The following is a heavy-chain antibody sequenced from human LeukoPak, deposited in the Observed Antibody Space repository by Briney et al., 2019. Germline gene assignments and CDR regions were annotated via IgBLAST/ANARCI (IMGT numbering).Heavy chain of an antibody. CDR1: GFTFSSYG. CDR2: ISYDGSNK. J-gene: IGHJ6*04. V-gene: IGHV3-30*03. Sequence: PGRSLRLSCAASGFTFSSYGMHWVRQAPGEGLEWVAVISYDGSNKYYADSVKGRFTISRDNSKNTLYLQMNSLRAEDTAVYYCARSGVPAAMFDYYYYGMDVWGKGTTVTVSS. D-gene: IGHD2-2*01. CDR3: ARSGVPAAMFDYYYYGMDV.